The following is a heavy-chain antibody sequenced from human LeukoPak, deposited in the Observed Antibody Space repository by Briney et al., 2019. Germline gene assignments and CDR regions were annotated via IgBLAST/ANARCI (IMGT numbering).Heavy chain of an antibody. D-gene: IGHD6-19*01. Sequence: PSETLSLTCAVYGGSSSGYYWSWIRQPPGKGLEWIGEINHSGSTNYNPSLKSRVTISVDTSKNQFSLKLSSVTAADTAVYYCARGSGSSGVTPFDYWGQGTLVTVSS. CDR2: INHSGST. CDR1: GGSSSGYY. CDR3: ARGSGSSGVTPFDY. V-gene: IGHV4-34*01. J-gene: IGHJ4*02.